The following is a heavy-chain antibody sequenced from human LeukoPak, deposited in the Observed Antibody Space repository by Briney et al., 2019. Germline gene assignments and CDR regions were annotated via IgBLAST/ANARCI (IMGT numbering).Heavy chain of an antibody. CDR1: GGTFSSYA. Sequence: SVMVSCKASGGTFSSYAISWVRQAPGQGLEWMGRIIPIFGTANYAQKFQGRVTITTDESTSTAYMELSSLRSEDTAVYYCARAVLGPTYYYMDVWGKGTTVTVSS. CDR3: ARAVLGPTYYYMDV. J-gene: IGHJ6*03. V-gene: IGHV1-69*05. D-gene: IGHD2-15*01. CDR2: IIPIFGTA.